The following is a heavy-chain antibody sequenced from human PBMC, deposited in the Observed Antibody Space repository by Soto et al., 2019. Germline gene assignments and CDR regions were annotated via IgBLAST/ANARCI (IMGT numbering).Heavy chain of an antibody. J-gene: IGHJ4*01. CDR2: IWYDGNKK. CDR1: GFPFSSYA. V-gene: IGHV3-33*01. D-gene: IGHD3-10*01. Sequence: GGSLRLSCAASGFPFSSYAMHWVRQAPGKGLEWVAVIWYDGNKKYYADSMKGRFTISRDNSENTLYLQMNSLRADDTAVYYCARDYYGSGSRPAFDYWGQGTLVTVSS. CDR3: ARDYYGSGSRPAFDY.